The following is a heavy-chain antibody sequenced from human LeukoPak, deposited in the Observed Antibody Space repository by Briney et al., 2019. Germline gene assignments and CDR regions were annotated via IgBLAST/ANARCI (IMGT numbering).Heavy chain of an antibody. J-gene: IGHJ3*02. D-gene: IGHD3-22*01. CDR2: ISAYNGNK. Sequence: GASVKVSCKASGYTFTSYGISWVRQAPGQGREWMGWISAYNGNKNYAQKLQGRVTMTTDTSTSTAYMELRSLRSDDTAVYYCARILGDSSGLDAFDIWGQGTMVTVSS. CDR3: ARILGDSSGLDAFDI. CDR1: GYTFTSYG. V-gene: IGHV1-18*01.